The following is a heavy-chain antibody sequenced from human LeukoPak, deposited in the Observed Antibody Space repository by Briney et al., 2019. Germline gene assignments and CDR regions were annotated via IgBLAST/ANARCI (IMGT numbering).Heavy chain of an antibody. CDR1: GGSISSGGYS. D-gene: IGHD3-10*01. Sequence: PSETLSLTCAVSGGSISSGGYSWSWIRQPPGKGLEWIGYIYHSGSTYYNPSLKSRVTISVDRSKNQFSLKLSSVTAADTAVYYCARERITMVRGVVAGYGMDVWGQGTTVTVSS. CDR3: ARERITMVRGVVAGYGMDV. CDR2: IYHSGST. J-gene: IGHJ6*02. V-gene: IGHV4-30-2*01.